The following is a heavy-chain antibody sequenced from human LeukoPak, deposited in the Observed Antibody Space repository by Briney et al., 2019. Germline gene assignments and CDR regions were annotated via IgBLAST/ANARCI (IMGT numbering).Heavy chain of an antibody. CDR1: GFTFSSYG. J-gene: IGHJ4*02. CDR3: AKSGTACSGGSCYSHYFDF. Sequence: GGSLRLSCAASGFTFSSYGMHWVRQAPRKGLQWVSAVSGGGGSTSYADSVKGRFTISRDNSKNTIYLQLNSLRAEDTAVYYCAKSGTACSGGSCYSHYFDFWGQGTLVTVSS. V-gene: IGHV3-23*01. CDR2: VSGGGGST. D-gene: IGHD2-15*01.